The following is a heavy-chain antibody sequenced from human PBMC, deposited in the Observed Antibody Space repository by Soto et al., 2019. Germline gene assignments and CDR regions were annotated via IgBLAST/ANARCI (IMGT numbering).Heavy chain of an antibody. CDR3: ARKQQLPKRRSSFFDY. Sequence: SETLSLTCAVYGGSFSGYYWSWIRQPPGKGLEWIGEINHSGSTNYNPSLKSRVTISVDTSKNQFSLKVNSVTAADTAMYYCARKQQLPKRRSSFFDYGGRGTLVTVSP. CDR1: GGSFSGYY. V-gene: IGHV4-34*01. J-gene: IGHJ4*02. D-gene: IGHD6-13*01. CDR2: INHSGST.